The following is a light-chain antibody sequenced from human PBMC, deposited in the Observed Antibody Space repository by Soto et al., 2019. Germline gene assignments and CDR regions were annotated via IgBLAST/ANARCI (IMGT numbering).Light chain of an antibody. J-gene: IGLJ1*01. Sequence: QSVLTQPPSVSGAPGQRVTISCTGSSSNIGAGYDVHWYQQLPGTAPKLLIYGNSNRPSGVPDRFSGSKSGTSASLAITGLQAEDEADYYCQSYDSSLSHVSGTGTKLTVL. CDR1: SSNIGAGYD. CDR2: GNS. CDR3: QSYDSSLSHV. V-gene: IGLV1-40*01.